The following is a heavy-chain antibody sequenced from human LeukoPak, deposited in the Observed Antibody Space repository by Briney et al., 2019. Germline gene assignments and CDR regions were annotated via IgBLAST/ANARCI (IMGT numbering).Heavy chain of an antibody. J-gene: IGHJ5*02. CDR3: AGDRSSGHYGSWFDP. V-gene: IGHV4-39*07. CDR1: GGSIRSSTYY. CDR2: IYYSGST. D-gene: IGHD3-22*01. Sequence: PSETLSLTCTVSGGSIRSSTYYWAWIRQPPGMGLEWIGTIYYSGSTYYNPTLQSRVTISADTSKNQFSLRLNSVTAADTAIYYCAGDRSSGHYGSWFDPWGQGTLVTVSS.